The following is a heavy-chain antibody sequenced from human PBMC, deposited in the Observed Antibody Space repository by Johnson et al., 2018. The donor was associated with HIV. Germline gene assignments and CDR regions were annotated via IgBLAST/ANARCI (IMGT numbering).Heavy chain of an antibody. Sequence: VQLVESGGGLVQPGGSLRLSCAASGFTFSSYWMSWVRQAPGKGLEWVANIKQDGSEKYYVDSVKGRFTISRDNAKNSLYLQMNSLRAEDTAVYYCARERYRTGLDSGSYGAFDMWGQGTMVTVSS. CDR3: ARERYRTGLDSGSYGAFDM. CDR2: IKQDGSEK. J-gene: IGHJ3*02. CDR1: GFTFSSYW. D-gene: IGHD1-26*01. V-gene: IGHV3-7*05.